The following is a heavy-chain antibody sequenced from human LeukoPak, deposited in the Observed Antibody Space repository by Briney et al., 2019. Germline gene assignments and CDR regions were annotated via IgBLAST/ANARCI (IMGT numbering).Heavy chain of an antibody. CDR2: IWYGGSNK. CDR1: GFTFSSYG. J-gene: IGHJ6*02. CDR3: ARVGGRQWLVEPWSYYYYGMDV. D-gene: IGHD6-19*01. Sequence: PGGSLRLSCAASGFTFSSYGMHWVRQAPGKGLEWVAVIWYGGSNKYYADSVKGRFTISRDNSKNTLYLQMNSLRAEDTAVYYCARVGGRQWLVEPWSYYYYGMDVWGQGTTVTVFS. V-gene: IGHV3-33*01.